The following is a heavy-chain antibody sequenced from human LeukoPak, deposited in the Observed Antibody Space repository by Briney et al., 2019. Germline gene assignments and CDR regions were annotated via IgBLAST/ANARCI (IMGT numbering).Heavy chain of an antibody. J-gene: IGHJ4*02. CDR1: GYTFTSYG. D-gene: IGHD2-21*02. CDR3: ARDLGDSIDY. V-gene: IGHV1-46*01. CDR2: INPSGGST. Sequence: GASVKVSCKASGYTFTSYGISWVRQAPGQGLEWMGIINPSGGSTSYAQKFQGRVTMTRDTSTSTVYMELSSLRSEDTAVYYCARDLGDSIDYWGQGTLVTVSS.